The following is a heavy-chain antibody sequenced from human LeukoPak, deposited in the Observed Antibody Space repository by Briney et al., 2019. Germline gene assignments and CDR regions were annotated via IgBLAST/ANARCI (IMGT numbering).Heavy chain of an antibody. Sequence: GGSLRLSCAASGFTFSSYGMHWVRQAPGKGLEWVAVISYDGSNKYYADSVKGRFTISRDNSKNTLYLQMNSLRAEDTAVYYCARSFGSYSPFDYWGQGTLVTVSS. CDR3: ARSFGSYSPFDY. CDR2: ISYDGSNK. D-gene: IGHD1-26*01. J-gene: IGHJ4*02. CDR1: GFTFSSYG. V-gene: IGHV3-30*03.